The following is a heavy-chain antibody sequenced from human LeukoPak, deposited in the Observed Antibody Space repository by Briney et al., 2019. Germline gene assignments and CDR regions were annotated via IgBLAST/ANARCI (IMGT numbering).Heavy chain of an antibody. D-gene: IGHD1-26*01. V-gene: IGHV4-34*01. J-gene: IGHJ4*02. Sequence: PSETLSLTCAVCGGSFSGYYWSWIRQPPGKGLEWIGEINHSGSTNYNPSLKSRVTISVDTSKNQFSLKLNSVTAADTAMYYCARGDGSYYGFDYWGQGTLVTVSS. CDR3: ARGDGSYYGFDY. CDR1: GGSFSGYY. CDR2: INHSGST.